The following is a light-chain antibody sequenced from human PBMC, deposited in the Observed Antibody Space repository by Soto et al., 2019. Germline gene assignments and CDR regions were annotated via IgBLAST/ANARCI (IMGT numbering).Light chain of an antibody. CDR1: QSVTSN. J-gene: IGKJ5*01. CDR3: QQYNNWPPIT. CDR2: AAS. Sequence: EIVLTQSPDTLAVSPGEVATLSCWASQSVTSNLAWYQRKRGQAPRLLIYAASTRATGVPARFSGSGSGTEFTLTISSLQSEDFAVYYCQQYNNWPPITFGQGTRLEIK. V-gene: IGKV3D-15*01.